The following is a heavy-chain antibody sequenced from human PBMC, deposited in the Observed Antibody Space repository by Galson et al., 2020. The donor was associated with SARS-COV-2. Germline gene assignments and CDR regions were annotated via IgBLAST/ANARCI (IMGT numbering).Heavy chain of an antibody. CDR1: GFTFGSYG. J-gene: IGHJ5*02. CDR2: IQYDGSDE. CDR3: AKNVMEQGTAAAGMDL. Sequence: GESLKISCAASGFTFGSYGMHWVRQAPGKGLVWVAFIQYDGSDEYYADSVKGRFTIFRDKSKKTLYLQMISLTTEDTATYYCAKNVMEQGTAAAGMDLWGQGTLVTVSA. D-gene: IGHD6-13*01. V-gene: IGHV3-30*02.